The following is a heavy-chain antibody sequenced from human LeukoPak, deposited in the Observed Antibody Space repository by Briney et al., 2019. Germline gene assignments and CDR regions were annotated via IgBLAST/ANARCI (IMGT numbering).Heavy chain of an antibody. V-gene: IGHV3-7*04. D-gene: IGHD6-19*01. CDR3: ARDPQQWLALDY. CDR1: GFTFSSYW. CDR2: IKQDGIEK. Sequence: GGSLRLSCAASGFTFSSYWMTWVRQAPGKGLEWVANIKQDGIEKYYVDSVKGRFTISRDDAKNSLYLQMNSLRAEDTAVYYCARDPQQWLALDYWGRGTLVTVSS. J-gene: IGHJ4*02.